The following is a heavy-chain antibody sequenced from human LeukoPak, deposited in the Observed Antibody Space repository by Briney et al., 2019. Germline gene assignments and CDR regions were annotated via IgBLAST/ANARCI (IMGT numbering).Heavy chain of an antibody. V-gene: IGHV1-2*02. D-gene: IGHD3-22*01. CDR3: ARRYHYDNSAYYYGFNH. CDR2: INPNGGGT. CDR1: GYTFTDYY. Sequence: ASVKVSCKASGYTFTDYYMHWVRQAPEQGLEWMGWINPNGGGTNYAQKFQGRVTMTRDTSFNTGYMELSSLRSDDTAVYYCARRYHYDNSAYYYGFNHWGQGTLVTVSS. J-gene: IGHJ4*02.